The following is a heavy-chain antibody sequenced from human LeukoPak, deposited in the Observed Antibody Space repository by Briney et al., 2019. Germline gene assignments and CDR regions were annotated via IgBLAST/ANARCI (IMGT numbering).Heavy chain of an antibody. CDR1: GGSFSGYY. J-gene: IGHJ6*02. D-gene: IGHD6-19*01. CDR3: ARGGGGLLKEWLVPYYYYGMDV. Sequence: SETLSLTCAVYGGSFSGYYWSWIRQPPGKGLEWIGEINHSGSTNYNPSLKSRVTISVDTSKNQFSLKLSSVTAADTAVYYCARGGGGLLKEWLVPYYYYGMDVWGQGTTVTVSS. V-gene: IGHV4-34*01. CDR2: INHSGST.